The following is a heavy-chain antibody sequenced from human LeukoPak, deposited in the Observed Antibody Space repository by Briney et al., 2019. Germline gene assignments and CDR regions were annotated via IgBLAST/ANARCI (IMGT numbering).Heavy chain of an antibody. V-gene: IGHV4-59*11. CDR3: ARHSAHSSTNDAFDI. D-gene: IGHD6-13*01. J-gene: IGHJ3*02. Sequence: PSETLSLTCTVSGGSISSHYWSWIRQPPGKGLEWLGYMYHSGSTNYNPSLKSRVTISVDTSKNQFSLKLSSVTAADTAVYYCARHSAHSSTNDAFDIWGQGTMVTVSS. CDR2: MYHSGST. CDR1: GGSISSHY.